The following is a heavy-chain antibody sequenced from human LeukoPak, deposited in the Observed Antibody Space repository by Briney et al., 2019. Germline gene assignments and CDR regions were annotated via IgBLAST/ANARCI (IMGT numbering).Heavy chain of an antibody. J-gene: IGHJ4*02. CDR2: ISGSGP. Sequence: GGSLRLSCAASGFTFSSYAMSRVRQAPGKGLEWVSGISGSGPHYADSVKGRFTISRDNSKNTLYLQMDSLRAEDTAVYYCAKLAASAAPHEALDYWGQGTLVTVSS. CDR1: GFTFSSYA. CDR3: AKLAASAAPHEALDY. D-gene: IGHD2-15*01. V-gene: IGHV3-23*01.